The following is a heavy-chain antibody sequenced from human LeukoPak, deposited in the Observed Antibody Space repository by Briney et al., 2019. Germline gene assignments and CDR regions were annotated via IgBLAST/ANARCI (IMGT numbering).Heavy chain of an antibody. J-gene: IGHJ4*02. CDR2: IYWDDGK. D-gene: IGHD3-10*01. CDR3: AHRGVSGSGTHHPWYFDY. V-gene: IGHV2-5*02. Sequence: ESGPTLVKPTQTLTLTCTFSGFSLTTSGVGVGWARQPPGKALEWLALIYWDDGKRYSPSLKTRLTITKDTSKNQVVLTMTNMDPVDTATYYCAHRGVSGSGTHHPWYFDYWGQGTLVTVSS. CDR1: GFSLTTSGVG.